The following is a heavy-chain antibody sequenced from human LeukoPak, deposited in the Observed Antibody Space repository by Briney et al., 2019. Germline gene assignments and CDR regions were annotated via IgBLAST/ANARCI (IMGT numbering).Heavy chain of an antibody. D-gene: IGHD6-19*01. CDR3: ARDLPPGSSGWYLGY. CDR2: ISSSSSTI. Sequence: GGSLRLSCAASGFTFSTYSMNWVRQAPGKGLGWVSYISSSSSTIYYADSVRGRFTISRDNAKNSLYLQMNSLRDEDTAVYYCARDLPPGSSGWYLGYWGQGTLVTVSS. V-gene: IGHV3-48*02. J-gene: IGHJ4*02. CDR1: GFTFSTYS.